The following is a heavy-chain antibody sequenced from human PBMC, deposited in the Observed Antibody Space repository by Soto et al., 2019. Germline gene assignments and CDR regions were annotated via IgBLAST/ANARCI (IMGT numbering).Heavy chain of an antibody. D-gene: IGHD3-10*01. V-gene: IGHV3-7*01. CDR1: GFTFNIYW. CDR3: ARHRGRHYSSGSYFYSMDV. J-gene: IGHJ6*03. Sequence: EVQLVESGGGLVQPGGSLRLSCAASGFTFNIYWMSWVRQAPGKGLEWVANIKQDGSDKYYVDSVSGRFTISRDNAKNSLDLQMNSLRAEAPAVYYCARHRGRHYSSGSYFYSMDVWGEGTTVTVSS. CDR2: IKQDGSDK.